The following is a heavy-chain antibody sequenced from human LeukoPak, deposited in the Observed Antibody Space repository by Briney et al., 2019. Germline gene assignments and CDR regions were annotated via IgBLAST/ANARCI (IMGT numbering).Heavy chain of an antibody. CDR3: AREGWYYFDC. CDR2: ISGSGGST. J-gene: IGHJ4*02. V-gene: IGHV3-23*01. Sequence: GGSLRLSCAASGFTFSTYAMSWVRQAPGKGLEWVSAISGSGGSTYYADSVQGRFTISRDNSKNMLYLQMNSLRAEDTAVYYCAREGWYYFDCWGQGTLVTVSS. D-gene: IGHD2-15*01. CDR1: GFTFSTYA.